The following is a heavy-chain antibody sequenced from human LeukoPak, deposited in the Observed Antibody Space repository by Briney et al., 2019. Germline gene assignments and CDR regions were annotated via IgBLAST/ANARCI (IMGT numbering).Heavy chain of an antibody. V-gene: IGHV4-4*07. J-gene: IGHJ4*02. Sequence: SETLSLICSVSGGSINSCWWSWIRQPAGKGLEFIGRIYTTGRTNYNPSLKSRVSMSVDTSKNKFSLELRSVTAADTAVYFCARAGYTISSYRFDYWGPGALVTVSP. D-gene: IGHD3-16*02. CDR2: IYTTGRT. CDR3: ARAGYTISSYRFDY. CDR1: GGSINSCW.